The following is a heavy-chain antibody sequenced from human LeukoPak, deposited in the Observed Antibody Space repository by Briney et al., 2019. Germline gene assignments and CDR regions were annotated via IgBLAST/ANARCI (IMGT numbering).Heavy chain of an antibody. J-gene: IGHJ5*02. D-gene: IGHD6-13*01. Sequence: SVKVSCKASGGTFSSYAISWVRQAPGQGLEWMGGIIPIFGTANYAQKFQGRVTITADKSTSTAYMELSSLRSEDTAVYYCARSSSSWYWFDPWGQGTLVTVSS. CDR1: GGTFSSYA. CDR3: ARSSSSWYWFDP. CDR2: IIPIFGTA. V-gene: IGHV1-69*06.